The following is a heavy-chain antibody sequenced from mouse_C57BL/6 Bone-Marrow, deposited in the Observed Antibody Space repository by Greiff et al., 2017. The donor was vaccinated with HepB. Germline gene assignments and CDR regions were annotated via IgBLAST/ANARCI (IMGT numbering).Heavy chain of an antibody. CDR1: GFTFTDYY. J-gene: IGHJ2*01. D-gene: IGHD1-1*01. CDR2: IRNKANGYTT. Sequence: EVKLVESGGGLVQPGGSLSLSCAASGFTFTDYYMSWVRQPPGKALEWLGFIRNKANGYTTEYSASVKGRFTISRDKSQSILYLQINALRAEDSATYYCAINYYGSLYFDYWGQGTTLTVSS. CDR3: AINYYGSLYFDY. V-gene: IGHV7-3*01.